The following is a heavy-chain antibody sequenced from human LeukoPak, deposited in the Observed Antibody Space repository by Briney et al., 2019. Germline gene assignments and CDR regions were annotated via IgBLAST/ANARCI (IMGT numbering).Heavy chain of an antibody. Sequence: VEPLRILCTDSGYRVTSDWIGWVRQMPGKGLEWMGIIYPGDSDTRYSPSFQGQVTISADKSISTAYLQWSSLKASDTAMYYCARRRVVTSSSWFLDYWGQGTLVTVSS. D-gene: IGHD6-13*01. CDR2: IYPGDSDT. J-gene: IGHJ4*02. CDR3: ARRRVVTSSSWFLDY. CDR1: GYRVTSDW. V-gene: IGHV5-51*01.